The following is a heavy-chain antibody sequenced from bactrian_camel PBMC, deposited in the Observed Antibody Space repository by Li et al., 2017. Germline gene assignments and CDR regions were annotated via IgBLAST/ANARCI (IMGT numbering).Heavy chain of an antibody. CDR1: KNTVSSFC. V-gene: IGHV3S55*01. Sequence: HVQLVESGGGSTQAGGSLRLSCVNSKNTVSSFCMAWFRQAPGKEREGVAAIGMDGRTSAADSVKGRFTISKGNAKNTLYLQMDNLQPEDTAVYYCAARPVNTRACVAGGRYELGYWGQGTQVTVS. CDR3: AARPVNTRACVAGGRYELGY. CDR2: IGMDGRT. J-gene: IGHJ4*01. D-gene: IGHD1*01.